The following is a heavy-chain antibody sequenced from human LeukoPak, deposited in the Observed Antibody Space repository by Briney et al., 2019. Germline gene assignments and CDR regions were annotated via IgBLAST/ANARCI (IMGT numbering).Heavy chain of an antibody. V-gene: IGHV1-3*01. J-gene: IGHJ3*02. Sequence: ASVKVSCKASGYTFTSYAMHWARQAPGQRLEWMGWINAVNGNTKYSQKFQGRVTITRDTSASTAYMELSSLRSEDTAVYYCAVVSDSSGYYLPDAFDIWGQGTMVTVSS. CDR2: INAVNGNT. CDR1: GYTFTSYA. D-gene: IGHD3-22*01. CDR3: AVVSDSSGYYLPDAFDI.